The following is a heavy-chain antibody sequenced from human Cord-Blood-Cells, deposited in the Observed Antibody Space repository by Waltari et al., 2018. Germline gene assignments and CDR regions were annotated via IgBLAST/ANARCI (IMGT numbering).Heavy chain of an antibody. Sequence: EVQLVQSGAEVKKPGESLKIHCKVSGYSFTSYWIGGMRQMPGKGLEWMGFIYPGDSDTRYSPSVQGQVTISADKSISTAYLQWSSLKASDTAMYYCARGGSYYYYGMDVWGQGTTVTVSS. CDR1: GYSFTSYW. V-gene: IGHV5-51*01. D-gene: IGHD3-16*01. CDR3: ARGGSYYYYGMDV. J-gene: IGHJ6*02. CDR2: IYPGDSDT.